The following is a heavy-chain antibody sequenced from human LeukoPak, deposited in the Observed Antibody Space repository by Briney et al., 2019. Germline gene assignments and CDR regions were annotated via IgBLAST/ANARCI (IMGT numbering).Heavy chain of an antibody. CDR1: GGSISSSSYY. D-gene: IGHD6-19*01. J-gene: IGHJ4*02. V-gene: IGHV4-39*01. CDR2: IYYSGST. Sequence: SETLSLTCTVSGGSISSSSYYWGWIRQPPGKGLEWIGSIYYSGSTYYNPSLKSRVTISVDTSKNQFSLKLSSVTAADTAVYYCARVGGSGLDFDYWGQGTLVTVSS. CDR3: ARVGGSGLDFDY.